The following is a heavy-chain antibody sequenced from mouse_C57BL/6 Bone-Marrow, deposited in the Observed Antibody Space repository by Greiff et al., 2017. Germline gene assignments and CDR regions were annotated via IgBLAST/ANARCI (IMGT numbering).Heavy chain of an antibody. CDR1: GYAFSSYW. CDR3: ARGNWVYFDF. Sequence: QVHVKQSGAELVKPGASVKISCKASGYAFSSYWMNWVKQRPGKGLEWIGQIYPGDGDTNYNGKFKGKATLTADKSSSTAYMQLSSLTSEDSAVYFCARGNWVYFDFWGQGTTLTVSA. J-gene: IGHJ2*01. CDR2: IYPGDGDT. V-gene: IGHV1-80*01. D-gene: IGHD4-1*01.